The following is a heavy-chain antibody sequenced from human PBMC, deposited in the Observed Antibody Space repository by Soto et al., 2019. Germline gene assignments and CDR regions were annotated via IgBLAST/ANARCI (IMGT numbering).Heavy chain of an antibody. Sequence: PSETLSLTCAVYGGSFSGYYWSWIRQPPGKGLEWIGEINHSGSTNYNPSLKSRVTISVDTSKNQFSLKLSSVTAADTAVYYCARVRGAVAGDFDYWGQGTLVTVSS. CDR3: ARVRGAVAGDFDY. D-gene: IGHD6-19*01. V-gene: IGHV4-34*01. CDR2: INHSGST. J-gene: IGHJ4*02. CDR1: GGSFSGYY.